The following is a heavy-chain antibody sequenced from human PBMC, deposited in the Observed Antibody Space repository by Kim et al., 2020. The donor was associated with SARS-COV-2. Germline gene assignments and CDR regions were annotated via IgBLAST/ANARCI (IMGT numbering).Heavy chain of an antibody. CDR3: AEDNPSTGWPPFGD. CDR2: ITNNNGKT. J-gene: IGHJ4*02. V-gene: IGHV3-23*01. CDR1: GFAVYRFA. D-gene: IGHD6-19*01. Sequence: GGSLRLSCAASGFAVYRFAMNWVRQAPGKGLEWISAITNNNGKTYYQDSVKGRFTIYRDESKNIVYLHMNSLRVEDTAVYYCAEDNPSTGWPPFGDWGPG.